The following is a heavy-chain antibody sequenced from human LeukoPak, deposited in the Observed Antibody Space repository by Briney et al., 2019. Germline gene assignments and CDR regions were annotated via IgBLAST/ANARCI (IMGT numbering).Heavy chain of an antibody. Sequence: GGSLRLSCADSGFTFSRYWMHWVRQTPWKWLVWVSCISADGSVTRYADSVKGRFTISRDNTKSTLYLQMHSLRAEDTAVYYCATAGGDGSRMGFDPWGQGTLVTVSS. CDR1: GFTFSRYW. CDR2: ISADGSVT. D-gene: IGHD2-15*01. J-gene: IGHJ5*02. V-gene: IGHV3-74*01. CDR3: ATAGGDGSRMGFDP.